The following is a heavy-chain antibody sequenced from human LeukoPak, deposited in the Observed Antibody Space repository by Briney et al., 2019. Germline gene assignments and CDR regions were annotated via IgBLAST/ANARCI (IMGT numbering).Heavy chain of an antibody. D-gene: IGHD2-15*01. V-gene: IGHV3-7*01. Sequence: GGSLRLSCAASGFTFSSYWMSWVRQAPGKGLEWVANIKQDGSEKYYVDSVKGRFTISRDNAKNSLYLQMNSLRAGDTAVYYCASESGYCSGGSCYYYGMDVWGQGTTVTVSS. J-gene: IGHJ6*02. CDR1: GFTFSSYW. CDR3: ASESGYCSGGSCYYYGMDV. CDR2: IKQDGSEK.